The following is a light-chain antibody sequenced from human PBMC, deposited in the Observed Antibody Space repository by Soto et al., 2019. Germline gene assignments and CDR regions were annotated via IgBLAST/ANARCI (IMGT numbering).Light chain of an antibody. CDR2: EVT. Sequence: ALTQPASVSGSPGQSITISFTGASSDVGAYYYVSWYQHYPGKAPKLMIYEVTNRPSGVSNRFSGSKSGNTASLTISGLQAKDEADYYCSSYTTSSTLWVFGTGTKVTVL. CDR1: SSDVGAYYY. CDR3: SSYTTSSTLWV. J-gene: IGLJ1*01. V-gene: IGLV2-14*01.